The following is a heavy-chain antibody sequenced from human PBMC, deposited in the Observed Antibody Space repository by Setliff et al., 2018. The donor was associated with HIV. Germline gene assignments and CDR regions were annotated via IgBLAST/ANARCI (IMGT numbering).Heavy chain of an antibody. J-gene: IGHJ4*02. D-gene: IGHD4-17*01. Sequence: GASVKVSCKASGYTFTDYYIHWVRQAPGQGLEWMGWVNPNSGGTNYAQKFQGRVTMTTDTSVSTAYMEVSSLTSDDTAVYYCARTTTVATEVWGQGTLVTVSS. CDR2: VNPNSGGT. V-gene: IGHV1-2*02. CDR3: ARTTTVATEV. CDR1: GYTFTDYY.